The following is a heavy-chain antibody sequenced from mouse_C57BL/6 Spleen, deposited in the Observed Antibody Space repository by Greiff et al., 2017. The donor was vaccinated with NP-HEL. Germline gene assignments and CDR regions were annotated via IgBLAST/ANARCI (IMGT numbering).Heavy chain of an antibody. CDR2: ISSGGSYT. J-gene: IGHJ2*01. CDR3: ARHGDSLDY. V-gene: IGHV5-6*01. CDR1: GFTFSSYG. Sequence: EVKLVESGGDLVKPGGSLKLSCAASGFTFSSYGMSWVRQTPDKRLEWVATISSGGSYTYYPDSVKGRFTISRDNAKNTLYLQMSSLKSEDTAMYYCARHGDSLDYWGQGTTLTVSS.